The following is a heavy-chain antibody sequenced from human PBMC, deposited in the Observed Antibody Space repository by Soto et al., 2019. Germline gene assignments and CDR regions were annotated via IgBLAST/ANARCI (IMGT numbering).Heavy chain of an antibody. V-gene: IGHV3-21*01. J-gene: IGHJ6*02. Sequence: GGSLRLSCAASGFTFSGYSMNWVRQAPGKGLEWVSSISSGSSYIYYADSVKGRFTISRDNAKNSLYLQMNSLRAEDTAVYYCARDRSSSYYYGMDVWGQGTTVTVSS. CDR3: ARDRSSSYYYGMDV. CDR1: GFTFSGYS. CDR2: ISSGSSYI. D-gene: IGHD6-6*01.